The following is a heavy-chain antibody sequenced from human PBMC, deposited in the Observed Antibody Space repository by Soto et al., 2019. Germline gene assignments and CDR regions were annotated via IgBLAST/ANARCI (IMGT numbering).Heavy chain of an antibody. CDR1: GGSISSDDYY. CDR3: ARYGSRDGYNSDIGGNTWFDP. Sequence: SETLSLTCIVSGGSISSDDYYWSWIRQPPGKGLEWIGNIHYSGSRYFNPSLKSRLIISVDTSTNQFSLKLSSVTAADTAVYFCARYGSRDGYNSDIGGNTWFDPWGQGTLVTVSS. J-gene: IGHJ5*02. D-gene: IGHD5-12*01. V-gene: IGHV4-30-4*01. CDR2: IHYSGSR.